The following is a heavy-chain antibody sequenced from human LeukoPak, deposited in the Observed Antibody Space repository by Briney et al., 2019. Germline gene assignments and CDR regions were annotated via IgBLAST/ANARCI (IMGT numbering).Heavy chain of an antibody. Sequence: ASVKVSCKASGYTFTSYDINWVRQASGQGLEWMGWMNPNNGNTGYAQKFQGRVTMTRDTSISAAYMELRGLRSEDTAVYYCVRDGEGVAISVNYWFDPWGQGTLVTVSS. CDR3: VRDGEGVAISVNYWFDP. CDR1: GYTFTSYD. V-gene: IGHV1-8*01. D-gene: IGHD3-10*01. CDR2: MNPNNGNT. J-gene: IGHJ5*02.